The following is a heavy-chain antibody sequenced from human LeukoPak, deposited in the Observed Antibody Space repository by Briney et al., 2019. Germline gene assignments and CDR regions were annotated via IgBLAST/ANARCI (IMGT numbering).Heavy chain of an antibody. CDR3: ARESGASTVTNWFDP. D-gene: IGHD4-17*01. J-gene: IGHJ5*02. CDR1: GFTFSSYA. CDR2: ISYDGSNK. Sequence: GGSLRLSCAASGFTFSSYAMHWVRQAPVKGLEWVAVISYDGSNKYYADSVKGRFTISRDSSKNTLYLQMNSLRAEDTAVYYCARESGASTVTNWFDPWGQGTLVTVSS. V-gene: IGHV3-30*04.